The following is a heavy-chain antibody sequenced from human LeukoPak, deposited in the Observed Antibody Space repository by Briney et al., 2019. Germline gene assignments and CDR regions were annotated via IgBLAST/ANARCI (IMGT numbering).Heavy chain of an antibody. CDR3: ARDRSGYYGSGSYYNAAFDI. CDR2: IKQDGSEK. Sequence: GGSMRLSCPVSAFTFGDYAMSWVRQAPGKGLEWVANIKQDGSEKYYVDSVKGRFTISRDNAKNSLYLQMNSLRAEDTAVYYCARDRSGYYGSGSYYNAAFDIWGQGTMVTVSS. CDR1: AFTFGDYA. J-gene: IGHJ3*02. V-gene: IGHV3-7*01. D-gene: IGHD3-10*01.